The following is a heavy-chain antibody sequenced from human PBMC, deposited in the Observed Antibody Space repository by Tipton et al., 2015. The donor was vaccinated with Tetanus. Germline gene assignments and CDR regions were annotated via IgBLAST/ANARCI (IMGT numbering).Heavy chain of an antibody. D-gene: IGHD3-22*01. CDR2: MYHSGIT. V-gene: IGHV4-30-2*03. Sequence: SLTCVVSGGSISSADYSWSWIRQPPGKGLEWIGYMYHSGITHYNPSLKSRVTISVDTSKNQFSLKLNSVTAADTAVYYCARRGDYVFYYESSGYLWGAAFDIWGQGTMVSVSA. CDR3: ARRGDYVFYYESSGYLWGAAFDI. CDR1: GGSISSADYS. J-gene: IGHJ3*02.